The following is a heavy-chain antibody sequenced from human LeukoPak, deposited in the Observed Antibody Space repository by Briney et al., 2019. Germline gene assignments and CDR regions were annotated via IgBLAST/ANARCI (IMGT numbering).Heavy chain of an antibody. J-gene: IGHJ6*03. V-gene: IGHV3-30*04. CDR1: GSTFSSYA. D-gene: IGHD3-3*01. CDR2: ISSGGSYK. CDR3: ARDRPSTVFGVADYYYMDV. Sequence: GGSLRLSCAASGSTFSSYAMHWVRQAPGKGLEWVTLISSGGSYKYYADSVKGRFTISRDNSKNTLYLEMKSLRAEDTAVYSCARDRPSTVFGVADYYYMDVWGKGTTVTVSS.